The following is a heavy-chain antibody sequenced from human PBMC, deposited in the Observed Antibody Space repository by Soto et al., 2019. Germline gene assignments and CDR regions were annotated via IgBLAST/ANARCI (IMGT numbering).Heavy chain of an antibody. V-gene: IGHV3-30*18. CDR3: AKDSQRPYSSGWYYFDY. CDR2: ISYDGSNK. CDR1: GFTFSSYG. J-gene: IGHJ4*02. D-gene: IGHD6-19*01. Sequence: GGSLRLSCAASGFTFSSYGMHWVRQAPGKGLEWVAVISYDGSNKYYADSVKGRFTISRDNSKNTLYLQMNSLRAEDTAVYYCAKDSQRPYSSGWYYFDYWGQGTLVTVSS.